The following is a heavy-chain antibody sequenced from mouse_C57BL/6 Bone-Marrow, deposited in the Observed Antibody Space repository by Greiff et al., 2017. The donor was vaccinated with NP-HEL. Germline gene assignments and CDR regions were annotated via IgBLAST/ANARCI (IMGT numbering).Heavy chain of an antibody. J-gene: IGHJ1*03. Sequence: EVQLVESGPGLAKPSQTLSLTSDYWNWIRKFPGNKLEYMGYISYSGSTYYNPSLKSRISITRDTSKNQYYLQLNSVTTEDTATYYCARISNYGYFDVWGTGTTVTVSS. CDR3: ARISNYGYFDV. CDR1: SDY. CDR2: ISYSGST. V-gene: IGHV3-8*01. D-gene: IGHD2-5*01.